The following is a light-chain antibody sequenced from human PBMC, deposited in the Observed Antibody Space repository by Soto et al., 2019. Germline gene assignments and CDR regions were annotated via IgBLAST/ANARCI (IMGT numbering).Light chain of an antibody. J-gene: IGKJ1*01. CDR3: QHYKSYSEA. CDR2: KAS. Sequence: DIQMTQSPSTLSGSVGDRVTITCRASQTISSWLAWYQQKPGKAPKLLIYKASTLKSGVPSRFSGSGSGTEFTLTISSLQPDDFATYYCQHYKSYSEAFGQGTKVELQ. V-gene: IGKV1-5*03. CDR1: QTISSW.